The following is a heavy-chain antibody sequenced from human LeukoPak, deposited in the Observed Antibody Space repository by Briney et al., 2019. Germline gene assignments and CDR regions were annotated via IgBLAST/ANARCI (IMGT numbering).Heavy chain of an antibody. CDR2: IYYSGST. D-gene: IGHD5-18*01. CDR3: ARHGYSYGSKYFDY. CDR1: GGSISSCIYH. J-gene: IGHJ4*02. Sequence: PSETLSLTCTVSGGSISSCIYHWGWIRPPPGKGLEWVGSIYYSGSTYYNPSLKSRVTISVDTSKNQFSLKLSSVTAADTAVYYCARHGYSYGSKYFDYWGQGTLVTVSS. V-gene: IGHV4-39*01.